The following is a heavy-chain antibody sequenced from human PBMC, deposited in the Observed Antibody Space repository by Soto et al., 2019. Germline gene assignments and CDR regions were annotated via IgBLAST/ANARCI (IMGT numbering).Heavy chain of an antibody. J-gene: IGHJ4*02. CDR2: IIPISTTA. D-gene: IGHD3-22*01. CDR3: ARGDSSGYYEYYFDS. CDR1: GGTFSSSA. V-gene: IGHV1-69*01. Sequence: QVQLVQSGAEVKKPGSSVTVSCKASGGTFSSSAISWVRQAPGQGLEWMGGIIPISTTANYAQKFQGSVTITADESTSTAYMALRSLRSGDTAVYYCARGDSSGYYEYYFDSWGQGNLVIVSA.